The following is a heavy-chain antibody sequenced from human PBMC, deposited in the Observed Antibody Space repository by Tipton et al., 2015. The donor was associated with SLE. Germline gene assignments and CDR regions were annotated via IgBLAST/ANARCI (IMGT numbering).Heavy chain of an antibody. Sequence: LRLSCTVSGESVSSGSYYWSWLRQPAGKDLEWLGQIHTSESTNYNPSLKSRLTISMDKSKNQISLKMRSVTAADTAVYYCAREMDDILTGSFYFFAYWGQGTLVTVSS. V-gene: IGHV4-61*09. CDR3: AREMDDILTGSFYFFAY. CDR2: IHTSEST. CDR1: GESVSSGSYY. J-gene: IGHJ4*02. D-gene: IGHD3-9*01.